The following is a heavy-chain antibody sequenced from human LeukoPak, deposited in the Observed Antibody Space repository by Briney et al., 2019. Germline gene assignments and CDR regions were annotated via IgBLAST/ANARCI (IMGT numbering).Heavy chain of an antibody. J-gene: IGHJ4*02. CDR1: GFTFTTYA. CDR2: ISGSGGST. V-gene: IGHV3-23*01. CDR3: AKGSNYYDSSGYTD. Sequence: PGGSLRLSCAASGFTFTTYAMSWVRQAPGKGLEWVSAISGSGGSTYYADSVKGRFTISRDNSKNTLYLQMNSLRAEDTAVYYCAKGSNYYDSSGYTDWGQGTLVTVSS. D-gene: IGHD3-22*01.